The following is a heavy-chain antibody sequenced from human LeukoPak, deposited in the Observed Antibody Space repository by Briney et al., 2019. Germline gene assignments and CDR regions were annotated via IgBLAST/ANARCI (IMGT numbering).Heavy chain of an antibody. J-gene: IGHJ1*01. CDR1: GYTFTSYY. Sequence: ASVTVSCKASGYTFTSYYMHWVRQAPGQGLEWMGIINPSGGSTSYAQKFQGRVTMTRDTSTSTVYMGLSSLRSEDTAVYYCARALYGDLPGEYFQHWGQGTLVTVSS. V-gene: IGHV1-46*01. D-gene: IGHD4-17*01. CDR2: INPSGGST. CDR3: ARALYGDLPGEYFQH.